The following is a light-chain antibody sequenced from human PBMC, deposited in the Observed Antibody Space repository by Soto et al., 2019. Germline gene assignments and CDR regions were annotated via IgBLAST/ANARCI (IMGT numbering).Light chain of an antibody. CDR2: DAS. CDR3: QQYNNWPPLT. J-gene: IGKJ4*01. CDR1: QSISSY. V-gene: IGKV3D-15*01. Sequence: EVVLTQSPYTLSLPPGERATLSCRASQSISSYLAWYQQKPGQAPRLLIYDASSRATGIPARFSGSGSGTEFTLTISSLQSEDFAVYYCQQYNNWPPLTFGGGTKVDIK.